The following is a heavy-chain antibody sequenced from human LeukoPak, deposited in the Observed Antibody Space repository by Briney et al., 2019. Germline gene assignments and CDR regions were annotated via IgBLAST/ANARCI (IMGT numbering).Heavy chain of an antibody. V-gene: IGHV3-53*05. D-gene: IGHD2/OR15-2a*01. Sequence: GGSLRLSCAASGVTVSCDYMSWVRQAPGKGLEWVSVIYSDGNTYYADSVKGRFTISRDNSKNTLFLQMASLRTEDTAIYYCASRMTFGGQGTLVTVSS. CDR3: ASRMTF. CDR2: IYSDGNT. J-gene: IGHJ4*02. CDR1: GVTVSCDY.